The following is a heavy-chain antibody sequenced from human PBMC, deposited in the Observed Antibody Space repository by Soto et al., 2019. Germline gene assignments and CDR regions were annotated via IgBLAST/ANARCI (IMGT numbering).Heavy chain of an antibody. Sequence: QITLKESGPTRVKPTQTLALTCTFSGFSLTTSGVGVGWIRKTPGKALEWLAVIYWDDDKRYNPSLKNRLTNTKDTSKNQVVLIMADMDPVDTATYFCAHRGYMYGNWDHGYFDYWGQGTLVTVSS. D-gene: IGHD5-18*01. CDR2: IYWDDDK. J-gene: IGHJ4*02. CDR3: AHRGYMYGNWDHGYFDY. V-gene: IGHV2-5*02. CDR1: GFSLTTSGVG.